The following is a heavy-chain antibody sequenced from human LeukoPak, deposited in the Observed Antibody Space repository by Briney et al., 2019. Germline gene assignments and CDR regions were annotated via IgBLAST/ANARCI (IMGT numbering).Heavy chain of an antibody. J-gene: IGHJ4*02. CDR2: IYDSVFT. CDR1: GGSISSYY. CDR3: TRVVWAACCGSYLDS. D-gene: IGHD1-26*01. V-gene: IGHV4-59*12. Sequence: SETLSLTCTVSGGSISSYYWSWIRQPPGKGLEWIGYIYDSVFTKYNPSLKSRVTISVDTSKNQFSLKLTSVTAADTAVYYCTRVVWAACCGSYLDSWGQGTQVTVSS.